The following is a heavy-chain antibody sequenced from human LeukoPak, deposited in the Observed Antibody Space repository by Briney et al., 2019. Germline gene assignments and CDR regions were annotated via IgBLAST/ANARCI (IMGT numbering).Heavy chain of an antibody. J-gene: IGHJ3*02. CDR3: AVAGANDAFDI. D-gene: IGHD6-19*01. CDR1: GFTFSDHY. CDR2: ISSSSSYT. V-gene: IGHV3-11*06. Sequence: GGSLRLSCAASGFTFSDHYMSWIRQAPGKGLEWVSYISSSSSYTNYADSVKGRFTISRDNAKNSLYLQMNSLRAEDTAVYYCAVAGANDAFDIWGQGTMVTVSS.